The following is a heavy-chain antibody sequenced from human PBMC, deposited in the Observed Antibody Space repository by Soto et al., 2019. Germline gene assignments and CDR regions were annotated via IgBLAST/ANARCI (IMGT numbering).Heavy chain of an antibody. CDR1: GFTFNYYW. CDR2: IHSDGSST. Sequence: EVQLVESEGGLVQRGGSLRLSCAASGFTFNYYWMHWVRQAPGQGLVWVSNIHSDGSSTTYADSVKGRFTISRDNAKNTLYLQMNSLRAEDTAVYYCARGDKGGFDLWGQGTTVTVSS. CDR3: ARGDKGGFDL. J-gene: IGHJ3*01. D-gene: IGHD2-21*02. V-gene: IGHV3-74*01.